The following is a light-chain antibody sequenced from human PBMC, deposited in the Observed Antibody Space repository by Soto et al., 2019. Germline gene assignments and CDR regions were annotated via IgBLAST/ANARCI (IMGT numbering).Light chain of an antibody. CDR3: QQYNSWPLT. CDR2: GAS. Sequence: EIVLTQSPATLSVSPGERVTLSCRASQSVSDNLAWYQQKPGQAPRLLIYGASIRATDIPARFSGSGSGTEFSLTISSLQSEDFAVYYCQQYNSWPLTFGGGTKVEIK. J-gene: IGKJ4*01. CDR1: QSVSDN. V-gene: IGKV3D-15*01.